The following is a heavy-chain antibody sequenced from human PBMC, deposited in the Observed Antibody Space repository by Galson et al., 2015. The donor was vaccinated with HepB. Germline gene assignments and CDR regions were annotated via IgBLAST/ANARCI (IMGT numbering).Heavy chain of an antibody. D-gene: IGHD2-15*01. J-gene: IGHJ4*02. CDR2: IYYSGST. Sequence: TLSLTCTVSGGSISSGGYYWSWIRQHPGKGLEWIGYIYYSGSTYYNPSLKSRVTISVDTSKNQFSLKLSSVTAADTAVYYCARVVVVAATGTHFDYWGQGTLVTVSS. CDR1: GGSISSGGYY. V-gene: IGHV4-31*03. CDR3: ARVVVVAATGTHFDY.